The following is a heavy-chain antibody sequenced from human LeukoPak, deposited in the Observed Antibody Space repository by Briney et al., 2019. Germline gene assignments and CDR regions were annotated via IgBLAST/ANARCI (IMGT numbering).Heavy chain of an antibody. D-gene: IGHD6-19*01. J-gene: IGHJ1*01. Sequence: GGSLRLSCAASGFTFSSYWMYWVRQAPGKGLVWVSRIHSDGSTTSYADSVKGRFTISRDNSKNTLYLQMNSLRAEDTAVYHCAKEGSGWYETGGYFQHWGQGTLVTVSS. CDR3: AKEGSGWYETGGYFQH. CDR1: GFTFSSYW. V-gene: IGHV3-74*01. CDR2: IHSDGSTT.